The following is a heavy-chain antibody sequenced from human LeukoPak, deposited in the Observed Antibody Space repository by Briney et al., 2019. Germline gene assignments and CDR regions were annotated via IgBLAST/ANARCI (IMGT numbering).Heavy chain of an antibody. V-gene: IGHV3-23*01. CDR3: AKGTYYDFWSGYYE. Sequence: PGGSLRLSCAASGFTFSSYAMGWVRQAPGKGLEWVSAISGSGGSTYYADSVKGRFTISRDNSKNTLYLQMNSLRAEDTAVYYCAKGTYYDFWSGYYEWGQGTLVTVSS. J-gene: IGHJ4*02. D-gene: IGHD3-3*01. CDR1: GFTFSSYA. CDR2: ISGSGGST.